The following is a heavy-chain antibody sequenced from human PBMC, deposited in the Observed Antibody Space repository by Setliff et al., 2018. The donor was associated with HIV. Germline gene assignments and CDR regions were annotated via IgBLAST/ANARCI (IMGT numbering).Heavy chain of an antibody. D-gene: IGHD2-15*01. CDR1: GYTFTTYD. Sequence: ASVKVSCKASGYTFTTYDITWVRQAPGQGLEWLGWISPYNGHTDYAQKFRDRVTLTTDTSTSTAYMELRSLTSDDTAVYYCARGYCGGGICYSPNWLDPWGQGTLVTVSS. CDR3: ARGYCGGGICYSPNWLDP. V-gene: IGHV1-18*01. J-gene: IGHJ5*02. CDR2: ISPYNGHT.